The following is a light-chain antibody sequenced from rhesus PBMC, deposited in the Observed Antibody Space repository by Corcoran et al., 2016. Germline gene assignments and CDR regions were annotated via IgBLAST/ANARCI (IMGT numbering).Light chain of an antibody. Sequence: DIQMTQSPSPLSASAGDKVTITCRASQGMSSWVAWYQQKPGKAPNLLLYKASSLQSGVPSRYSGSGSSTDFTLTFISLPPDTFTTYYYLQYSSSPYSFGPGTKVEVK. CDR3: LQYSSSPYS. CDR2: KAS. V-gene: IGKV1-22*01. J-gene: IGKJ2*01. CDR1: QGMSSW.